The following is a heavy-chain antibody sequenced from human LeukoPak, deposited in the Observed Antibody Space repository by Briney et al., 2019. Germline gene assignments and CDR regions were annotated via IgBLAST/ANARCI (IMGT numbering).Heavy chain of an antibody. D-gene: IGHD3-22*01. V-gene: IGHV4-39*01. Sequence: PSETLSLTCTVSGGSISSSSYYWGWIRQPPGKGLEWIGSIYYSGSTYYNPSLKSRVTISVDTSKNQFSLKLSSVTAADTAVYYCARQNEGSMIVVVITKFGFDYWSQGTLVTVSS. CDR2: IYYSGST. CDR3: ARQNEGSMIVVVITKFGFDY. CDR1: GGSISSSSYY. J-gene: IGHJ4*02.